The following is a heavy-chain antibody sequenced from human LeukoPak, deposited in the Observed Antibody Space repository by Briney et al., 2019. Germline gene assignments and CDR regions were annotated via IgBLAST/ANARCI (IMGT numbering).Heavy chain of an antibody. CDR2: ISDSGSTI. CDR3: AREIVGADY. D-gene: IGHD1-26*01. Sequence: GGSLRLSCAASGFTFSSYEMNWVRQAPGKGLEWISYISDSGSTIYYAGSVKGRFTISRDNAKNSLFLQMNSLRAEDTAVYYCAREIVGADYWGQGTLVTVSS. CDR1: GFTFSSYE. J-gene: IGHJ4*02. V-gene: IGHV3-48*03.